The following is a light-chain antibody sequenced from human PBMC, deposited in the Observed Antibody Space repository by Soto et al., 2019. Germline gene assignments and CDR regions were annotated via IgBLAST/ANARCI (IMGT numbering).Light chain of an antibody. J-gene: IGKJ1*01. CDR2: GAS. V-gene: IGKV3-15*01. Sequence: EVVMTQSPATLSVSPGERATLSCRASQSISSDLAWYQQKPGQAPRLLIYGASTRASDIPARFSGSGSGTEFTLTISSLQSEDFAVYYCQQYDSYSWTFGQGTKVEMK. CDR1: QSISSD. CDR3: QQYDSYSWT.